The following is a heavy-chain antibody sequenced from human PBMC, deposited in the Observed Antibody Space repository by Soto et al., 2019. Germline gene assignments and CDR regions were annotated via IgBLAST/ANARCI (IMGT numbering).Heavy chain of an antibody. CDR2: ISWNSGSI. CDR3: VKDIHEQWLVSHFEY. D-gene: IGHD6-19*01. Sequence: EVQLVESGGGLVQPGRSLRLSCVASGFTFDSYAMHWVGQAPGKGLEWVSGISWNSGSIGYEDSVKGRFTISRDNAQNSLYLEMNILRVEDTAFYYCVKDIHEQWLVSHFEYWGQGALVTVSS. J-gene: IGHJ4*02. CDR1: GFTFDSYA. V-gene: IGHV3-9*01.